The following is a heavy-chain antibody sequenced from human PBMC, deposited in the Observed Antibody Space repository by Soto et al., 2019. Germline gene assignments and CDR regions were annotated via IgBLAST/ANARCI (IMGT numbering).Heavy chain of an antibody. CDR3: ARVAVGDTASDYNCGMDV. CDR1: GGSFSGYY. Sequence: QVQLQQWGAGLLKPSETLSLTCAVYGGSFSGYYWSWIRQPPGKGLEWIGEINHSGSTNYNPSLKSRVTISVDTSKNQFSLMLSSVTAALTAVDYCARVAVGDTASDYNCGMDVWGQGTTVTVSS. CDR2: INHSGST. D-gene: IGHD1-26*01. V-gene: IGHV4-34*01. J-gene: IGHJ6*02.